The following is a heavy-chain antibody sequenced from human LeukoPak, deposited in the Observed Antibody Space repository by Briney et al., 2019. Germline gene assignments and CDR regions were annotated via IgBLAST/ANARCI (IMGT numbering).Heavy chain of an antibody. J-gene: IGHJ4*02. D-gene: IGHD2-2*01. Sequence: GGSLRLSCAASGFTFSSYSMNWVRQAPGKGLEWVSYISSSSSTIYYADSVKGRFTISRDNSKNTLYLQMNSLRAEDTAVYYCAKDIAVVPAAPLGYWGQGTLVTVSS. CDR2: ISSSSSTI. CDR3: AKDIAVVPAAPLGY. V-gene: IGHV3-48*01. CDR1: GFTFSSYS.